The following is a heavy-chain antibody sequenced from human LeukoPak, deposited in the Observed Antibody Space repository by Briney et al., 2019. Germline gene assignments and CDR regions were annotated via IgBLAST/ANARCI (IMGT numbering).Heavy chain of an antibody. Sequence: SETLSLTCAVSGGSISSSSGNCWTWVRQPPGKGLEWIGEIYHSGSTNYNPSLKSRVTISVDTSKNQFSLKLSSVTAADTAVYYCARASGYSSSWYEVAWGYYYYGMDVWGQGTTVTVSS. CDR3: ARASGYSSSWYEVAWGYYYYGMDV. V-gene: IGHV4-4*02. CDR2: IYHSGST. CDR1: GGSISSSSGNC. D-gene: IGHD6-13*01. J-gene: IGHJ6*02.